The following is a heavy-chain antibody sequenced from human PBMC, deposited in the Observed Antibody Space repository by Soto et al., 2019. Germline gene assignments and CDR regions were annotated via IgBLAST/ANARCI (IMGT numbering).Heavy chain of an antibody. CDR1: GYTFTSYD. CDR3: AREYPPYYYYYGMDV. D-gene: IGHD2-2*02. J-gene: IGHJ6*02. Sequence: QVQLVQSGAEVKKPGASVKVSCKASGYTFTSYDINWVRQATGQGLEWMGWMNPNSGNTGYAQKFQGRVTMTRNTSISTAYMELSSLRSEYTAVYYCAREYPPYYYYYGMDVWGQGTTVTVSS. V-gene: IGHV1-8*01. CDR2: MNPNSGNT.